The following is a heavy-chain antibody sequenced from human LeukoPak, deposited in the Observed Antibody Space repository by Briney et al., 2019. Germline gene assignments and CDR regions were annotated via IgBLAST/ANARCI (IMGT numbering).Heavy chain of an antibody. Sequence: PGRSLRLSCAASGFTFDDYAMHWVRHAPGKGLEWVSGISWNSGSIGYADSVKGRFTISRDNAKNSLYLQMNSLRAEDTALYYCAKDQRPKRYSSGWYYFDYWGQGTLVTVSS. J-gene: IGHJ4*02. CDR2: ISWNSGSI. CDR3: AKDQRPKRYSSGWYYFDY. CDR1: GFTFDDYA. D-gene: IGHD6-19*01. V-gene: IGHV3-9*01.